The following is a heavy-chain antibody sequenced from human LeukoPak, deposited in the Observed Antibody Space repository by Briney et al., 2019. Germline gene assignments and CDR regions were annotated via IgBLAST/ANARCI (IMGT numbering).Heavy chain of an antibody. CDR3: AKDDRDTAMVLYYYYGMDV. Sequence: GGSLRLSCAASGFTFSSYAMSWVRQAPGKGLEWVSAISGSGGSTYYADSVKGRFTISRDNSKHTLYLQMNSLRAEDTAVYYCAKDDRDTAMVLYYYYGMDVWGQGTTVTVSS. J-gene: IGHJ6*02. D-gene: IGHD5-18*01. V-gene: IGHV3-23*01. CDR1: GFTFSSYA. CDR2: ISGSGGST.